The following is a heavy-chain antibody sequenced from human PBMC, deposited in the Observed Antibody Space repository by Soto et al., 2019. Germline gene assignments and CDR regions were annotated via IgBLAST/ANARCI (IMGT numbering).Heavy chain of an antibody. J-gene: IGHJ4*02. D-gene: IGHD6-19*01. CDR1: GGSISSGGYY. V-gene: IGHV4-31*03. CDR3: AIGGTYSSGWSGPAFDY. CDR2: IYYSGST. Sequence: QVQLQESGPGLVKPSQTLSLTFTVSGGSISSGGYYWSWIRQHPGKGLEWIGYIYYSGSTYYNPSLKSRVTISVDTSKNQFSLKLSSVTAADTAVYYCAIGGTYSSGWSGPAFDYWGQGTLVTVSS.